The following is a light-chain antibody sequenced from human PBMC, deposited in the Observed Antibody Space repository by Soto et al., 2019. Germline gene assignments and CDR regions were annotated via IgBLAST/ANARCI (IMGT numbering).Light chain of an antibody. V-gene: IGLV1-40*01. CDR1: SSNIGAGYD. CDR3: QSYDSSLSGCV. Sequence: QSVLTQPPSVSGAPGQRVTISCTGSSSNIGAGYDVHWYQQLPGTAPKLLIYGNSNRPSGVPDRFSVSKSGTSASLAITGLQAEDEADYYSQSYDSSLSGCVFGGGTKLTVL. J-gene: IGLJ3*02. CDR2: GNS.